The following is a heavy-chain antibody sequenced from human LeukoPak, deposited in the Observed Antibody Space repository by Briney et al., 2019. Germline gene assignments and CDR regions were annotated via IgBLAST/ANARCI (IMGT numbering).Heavy chain of an antibody. J-gene: IGHJ6*02. CDR1: GFTFSSYS. V-gene: IGHV3-21*05. D-gene: IGHD3-9*01. CDR3: TRDLMDYDVSTGLHHYYMDV. CDR2: ISSSSTYI. Sequence: GGSLRLSCAASGFTFSSYSMNWVRQAPGKGLEWVSYISSSSTYIYYADSVRGRFTISRDNAKNTLYLQMSTLRVEDTAVYYCTRDLMDYDVSTGLHHYYMDVWGQGTTVTVSS.